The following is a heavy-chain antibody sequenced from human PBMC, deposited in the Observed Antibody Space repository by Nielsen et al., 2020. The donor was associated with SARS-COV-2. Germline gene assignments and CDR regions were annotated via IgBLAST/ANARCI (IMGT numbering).Heavy chain of an antibody. J-gene: IGHJ4*02. CDR3: AKPIIGYDADNFDD. Sequence: GGSLRLSCAVPGITFTSFAMTWVRQAPGQGLQWVATISGSGATTYYADSVKGRFTISRDNSKNTVFLLMNSLRADDTAVYYCAKPIIGYDADNFDDWGQGTLITVSS. CDR2: ISGSGATT. D-gene: IGHD3-16*01. CDR1: GITFTSFA. V-gene: IGHV3-23*01.